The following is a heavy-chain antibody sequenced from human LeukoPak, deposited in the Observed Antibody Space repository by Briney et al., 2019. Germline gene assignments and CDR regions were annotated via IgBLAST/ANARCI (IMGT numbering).Heavy chain of an antibody. D-gene: IGHD3-10*01. Sequence: PSETLSLTCTVSGGSISTSSYYWGWVRQPPGKGLEWIGNIFYSGSTYYSPSLKSRVTISVDTSKNQFSLKLSSVTAADTAVYYCARGNKRAYYYGSGSLHWGQGTLVTVSS. J-gene: IGHJ4*02. V-gene: IGHV4-39*07. CDR2: IFYSGST. CDR1: GGSISTSSYY. CDR3: ARGNKRAYYYGSGSLH.